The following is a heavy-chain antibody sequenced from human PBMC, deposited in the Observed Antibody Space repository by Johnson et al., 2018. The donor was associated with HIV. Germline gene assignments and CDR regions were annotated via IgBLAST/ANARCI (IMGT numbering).Heavy chain of an antibody. D-gene: IGHD7-27*01. CDR3: ARGSGVGAFDI. CDR1: GFTFSSYA. J-gene: IGHJ3*02. Sequence: VQLVESGGGLVQPGGSLRLSCAASGFTFSSYAMSWVRQAPGKGLEWVANIQQDGSEKYYVDSVKGRFTISRDNAKNSLYLQMSSLRVEDTAVYYCARGSGVGAFDIWGQGTMVTVSS. CDR2: IQQDGSEK. V-gene: IGHV3-7*01.